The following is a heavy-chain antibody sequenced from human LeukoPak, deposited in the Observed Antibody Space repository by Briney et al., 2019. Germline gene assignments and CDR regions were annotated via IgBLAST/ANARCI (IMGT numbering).Heavy chain of an antibody. CDR1: GFTFSSYS. Sequence: GGSLRLSCAASGFTFSSYSMSWVRQAPGKGLEWVSSISSSSSYIYYADSVKGRFTISRDNAKNSLYLQMNSLRAEDTAVYYCASIYDSSGYPFDYWGQGTLVTVSS. J-gene: IGHJ4*02. D-gene: IGHD3-22*01. V-gene: IGHV3-21*01. CDR2: ISSSSSYI. CDR3: ASIYDSSGYPFDY.